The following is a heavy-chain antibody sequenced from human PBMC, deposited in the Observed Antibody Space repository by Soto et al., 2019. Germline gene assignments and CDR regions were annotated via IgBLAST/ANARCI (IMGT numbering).Heavy chain of an antibody. Sequence: EVQLEESGGDLVQPGGSLRLSCAASGFTLSAYWMTWVRQAPGKGLEWVANINRDGSKKSYLDSVRGRFTISRDNVGNSLYLQMDSLRADDTPLYYCSPDVSPWSSSLYLEAFDIWGQGTMVTVSS. J-gene: IGHJ3*02. CDR2: INRDGSKK. CDR1: GFTLSAYW. V-gene: IGHV3-7*05. D-gene: IGHD6-13*01. CDR3: SPDVSPWSSSLYLEAFDI.